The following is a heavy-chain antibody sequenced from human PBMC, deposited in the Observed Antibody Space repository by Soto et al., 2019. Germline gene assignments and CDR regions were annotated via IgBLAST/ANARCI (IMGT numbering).Heavy chain of an antibody. CDR2: IFSNDEK. V-gene: IGHV2-26*01. CDR3: ARTPEDCSSTSCYGLSWFDP. Sequence: QVTLKESGPVLVKPTETLTLTCTVSGFSLSNARMGVSWIRQPPGKALEWLAHIFSNDEKSYSTSLKSRLTISKDTSNSQVVLTMTNMDPVDTARYYCARTPEDCSSTSCYGLSWFDPWGQGTLVTVSS. CDR1: GFSLSNARMG. D-gene: IGHD2-2*01. J-gene: IGHJ5*02.